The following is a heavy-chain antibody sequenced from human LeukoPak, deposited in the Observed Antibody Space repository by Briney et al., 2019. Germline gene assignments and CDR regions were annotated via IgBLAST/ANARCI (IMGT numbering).Heavy chain of an antibody. J-gene: IGHJ5*02. D-gene: IGHD1-1*01. Sequence: SETLSLTCTVSGGSISSCNWSWIRQPPGKGLEWIGYIYYSGSTYYNPSLKSRVTISVDTSKNQFSLKLSSVTAADTAVYYCARDQIGTTMMAWFDPWGQGTLVTVAS. CDR3: ARDQIGTTMMAWFDP. CDR1: GGSISSCN. V-gene: IGHV4-59*01. CDR2: IYYSGST.